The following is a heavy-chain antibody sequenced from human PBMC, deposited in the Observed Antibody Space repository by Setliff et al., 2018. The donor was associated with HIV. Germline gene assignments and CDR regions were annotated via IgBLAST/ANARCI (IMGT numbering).Heavy chain of an antibody. CDR1: GGSISTYF. CDR3: ARGSFIGDYYYFDY. Sequence: SKTLSLTCTVSGGSISTYFWTWIRQPPGKGLEWIGYIYTSGSTNYNPSLKSRVTISVDTSKNQFSLKLSSVTAADTAVYYCARGSFIGDYYYFDYWGQGTLVTVSS. CDR2: IYTSGST. J-gene: IGHJ4*02. V-gene: IGHV4-4*08. D-gene: IGHD3-10*01.